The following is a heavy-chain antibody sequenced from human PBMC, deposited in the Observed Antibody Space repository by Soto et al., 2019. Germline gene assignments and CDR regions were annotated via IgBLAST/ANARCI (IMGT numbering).Heavy chain of an antibody. Sequence: ASVKVSCKASGYTFTSYPMHWVRQAPGQRLEWMGWIHADNGNTKYSQKFQGRVTTSRDTSASTAYMELSSLRSEDTAVYYCARDSNGLGDYWGQGTLVTVSS. CDR1: GYTFTSYP. CDR2: IHADNGNT. D-gene: IGHD4-4*01. V-gene: IGHV1-3*01. CDR3: ARDSNGLGDY. J-gene: IGHJ4*02.